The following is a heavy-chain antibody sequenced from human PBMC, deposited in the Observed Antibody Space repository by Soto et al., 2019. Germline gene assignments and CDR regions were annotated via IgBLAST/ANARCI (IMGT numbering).Heavy chain of an antibody. V-gene: IGHV2-70*11. CDR1: GFSLSTSGMC. Sequence: GSGPTLVNPTQTLTLTCTFSGFSLSTSGMCVSWIRQPPGKALEWLARIDWDDDKYYSTSLKTRLTISKDTSKNQVVLTMTNMDPVDTATYYCSRSRTSHAAFDIWGQGTMVTVSS. CDR3: SRSRTSHAAFDI. J-gene: IGHJ3*02. CDR2: IDWDDDK.